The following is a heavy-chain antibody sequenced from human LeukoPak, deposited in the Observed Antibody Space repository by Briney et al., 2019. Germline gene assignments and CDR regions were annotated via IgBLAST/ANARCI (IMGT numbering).Heavy chain of an antibody. Sequence: SETLSLTCTVSGGSISSGGYYWSWIRQHPGKGLEWIGYIYYSGSTYYNPSLKSRVTISVDTSKNQFSLKLRSVPAADTAVYYCARGVPAAHWFDPWGQGTLVTVSS. CDR1: GGSISSGGYY. CDR3: ARGVPAAHWFDP. CDR2: IYYSGST. V-gene: IGHV4-31*03. J-gene: IGHJ5*02. D-gene: IGHD2-2*01.